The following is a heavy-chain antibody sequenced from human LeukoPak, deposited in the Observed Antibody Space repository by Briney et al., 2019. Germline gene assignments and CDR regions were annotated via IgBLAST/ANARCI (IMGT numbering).Heavy chain of an antibody. CDR1: GYTFTGYY. CDR2: ISAYNGNT. CDR3: ARSAVAGLGWFDP. V-gene: IGHV1-18*04. Sequence: GASVKVSCKASGYTFTGYYMHWVRQAPGQGLEWMGWISAYNGNTNYAQKLQGRVTMTTDTSTSTAYMELRSLRSDDTAVYYCARSAVAGLGWFDPWGQGTLVNVSS. J-gene: IGHJ5*02. D-gene: IGHD6-19*01.